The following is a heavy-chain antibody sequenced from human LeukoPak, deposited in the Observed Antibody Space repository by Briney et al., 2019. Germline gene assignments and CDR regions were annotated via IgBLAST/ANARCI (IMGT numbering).Heavy chain of an antibody. Sequence: ASVKVSCKASGYTFTGYYMHWVRQAPGQGLEWMGWINPNSGGTNYAQKFQGRVTMTRDTSIGTAYMELSRLRSDDTAVYYCARDLDNAAALGSHAFDIWGQGTMVTVSS. CDR1: GYTFTGYY. V-gene: IGHV1-2*02. D-gene: IGHD6-13*01. CDR2: INPNSGGT. J-gene: IGHJ3*02. CDR3: ARDLDNAAALGSHAFDI.